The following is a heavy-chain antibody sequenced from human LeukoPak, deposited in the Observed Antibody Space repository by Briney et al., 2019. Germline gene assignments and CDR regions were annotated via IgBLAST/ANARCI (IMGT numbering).Heavy chain of an antibody. Sequence: SETLSLTCAVYGGSFSGYYWSWIRQPPGKGLEWIGEINHCGSTNYNPSLKSRVTISVDTSKNQFSLKLSSVTAADTAVYYCARGVWVVVVAATNDAFDIWGQGTMVTVSS. V-gene: IGHV4-34*01. J-gene: IGHJ3*02. D-gene: IGHD2-15*01. CDR1: GGSFSGYY. CDR2: INHCGST. CDR3: ARGVWVVVVAATNDAFDI.